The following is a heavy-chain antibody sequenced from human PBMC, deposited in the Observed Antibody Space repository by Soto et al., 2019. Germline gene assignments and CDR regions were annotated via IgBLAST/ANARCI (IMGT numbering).Heavy chain of an antibody. CDR1: GGSISSYY. Sequence: PSETLSLTCTVSGGSISSYYWSWIRQPPGKGLEWNGYIYYSGSTNYNPSLKSRVTISVDTSKNQFSLKLSSVTAADTAVYYCARATVDYGDYYFDYWGQGTLVTVSS. CDR3: ARATVDYGDYYFDY. CDR2: IYYSGST. J-gene: IGHJ4*02. V-gene: IGHV4-59*01. D-gene: IGHD4-17*01.